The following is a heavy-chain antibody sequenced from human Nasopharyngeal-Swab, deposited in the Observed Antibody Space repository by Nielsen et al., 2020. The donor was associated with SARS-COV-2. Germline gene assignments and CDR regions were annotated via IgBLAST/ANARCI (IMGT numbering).Heavy chain of an antibody. CDR3: ARVPWQWLVHFDY. CDR1: GFTFSSYW. Sequence: GGSLRLSCAASGFTFSSYWMHWVRQAPGKGLVWVSRINSDGSSTSYADSVKGRFTTSRDNAKNTLYLQMNSLRAEDTAVYYCARVPWQWLVHFDYWGQGTLVTVSS. CDR2: INSDGSST. D-gene: IGHD6-19*01. V-gene: IGHV3-74*01. J-gene: IGHJ4*02.